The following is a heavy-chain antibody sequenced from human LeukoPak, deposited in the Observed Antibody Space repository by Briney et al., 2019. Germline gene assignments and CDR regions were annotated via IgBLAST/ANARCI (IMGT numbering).Heavy chain of an antibody. J-gene: IGHJ6*04. CDR3: ARGRVAVAGTGYYYYGMDV. Sequence: ASVKVSCKASGGTFSSYAISWVRQAPGQGLDWMGGIIPIFGTANYAQKFQGRVTITADESTSTAYMELSSLRSEDTAVYYCARGRVAVAGTGYYYYGMDVWGKGTTVTVSS. CDR2: IIPIFGTA. V-gene: IGHV1-69*13. CDR1: GGTFSSYA. D-gene: IGHD6-19*01.